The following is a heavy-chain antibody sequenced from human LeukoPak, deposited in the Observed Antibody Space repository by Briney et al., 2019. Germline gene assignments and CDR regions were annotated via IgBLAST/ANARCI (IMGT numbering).Heavy chain of an antibody. CDR1: GFTFSDYY. D-gene: IGHD3-22*01. J-gene: IGHJ4*02. Sequence: GSLRLSCAASGFTFSDYYMSWIRQPPGKGLEWIGEINHSGSTNYNPSLKSRVTISVDTSKNQFSLKLSSVTAADTAAYYCARAYTYYYDSSGYSYSGQGTLVTVSS. CDR3: ARAYTYYYDSSGYSY. CDR2: INHSGST. V-gene: IGHV4-34*01.